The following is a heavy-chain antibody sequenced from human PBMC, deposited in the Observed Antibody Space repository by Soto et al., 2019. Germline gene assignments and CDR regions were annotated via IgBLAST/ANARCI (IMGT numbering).Heavy chain of an antibody. J-gene: IGHJ5*02. V-gene: IGHV1-69*18. Sequence: QVQLVQSGAEVKKPGSSARVSCKASGDTFNNHAFSWVRQAPGQGLEWMGSIIPMFRTTDYAQRFQGRVTITADESTTTVYLDLISLRSDDTAIYYCARVDSILLEGEVWFDPWGQGTLVTVSS. CDR1: GDTFNNHA. CDR2: IIPMFRTT. D-gene: IGHD3-16*01. CDR3: ARVDSILLEGEVWFDP.